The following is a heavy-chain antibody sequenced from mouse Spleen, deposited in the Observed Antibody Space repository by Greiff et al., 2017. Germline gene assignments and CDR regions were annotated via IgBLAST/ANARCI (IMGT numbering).Heavy chain of an antibody. D-gene: IGHD2-1*01. J-gene: IGHJ3*01. CDR3: ARAGGNYEAY. CDR1: GYTFTDYN. CDR2: INPNNGGT. V-gene: IGHV1-18*01. Sequence: VQLQQSGPELVKPGASVKIPCKASGYTFTDYNMGWVKQSHGKSLEWIGDINPNNGGTIYNQKFKGKATLTVDTSSSTAYMQLSSLTSEDSAVYYCARAGGNYEAYWGQGTLVTVSA.